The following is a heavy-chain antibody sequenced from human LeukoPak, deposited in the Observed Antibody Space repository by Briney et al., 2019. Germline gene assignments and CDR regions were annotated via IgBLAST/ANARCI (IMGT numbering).Heavy chain of an antibody. Sequence: PSETLSLTCTVSGGSISSYYWSWIRQPAGKGLEWIGRIYTSGGTNYNPSLKSRVTMSVDTSKNQFSLKLSSVTAADTAVYYCARGVDYGDYGGWFDPWGQGTLVTVSS. J-gene: IGHJ5*02. CDR1: GGSISSYY. V-gene: IGHV4-4*07. D-gene: IGHD4-17*01. CDR3: ARGVDYGDYGGWFDP. CDR2: IYTSGGT.